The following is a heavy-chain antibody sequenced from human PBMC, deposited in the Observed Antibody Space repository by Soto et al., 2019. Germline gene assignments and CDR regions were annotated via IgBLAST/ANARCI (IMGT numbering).Heavy chain of an antibody. D-gene: IGHD5-18*01. CDR2: ISWNSGSI. Sequence: EVQLVESGGGLVQPGRSLRLSCAASGFTFDDYAMHWVRQAPGKGLEWVSGISWNSGSIGYADSVKGRFTISRDNAKNSLYLQMNSLRAEDTALYYCAKDIGRGYSYGRHYYYGMDVWGQGTTVTVSS. V-gene: IGHV3-9*01. CDR1: GFTFDDYA. CDR3: AKDIGRGYSYGRHYYYGMDV. J-gene: IGHJ6*02.